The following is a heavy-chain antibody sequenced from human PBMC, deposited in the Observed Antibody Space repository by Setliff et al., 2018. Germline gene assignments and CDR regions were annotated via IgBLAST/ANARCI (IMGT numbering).Heavy chain of an antibody. D-gene: IGHD1-26*01. CDR3: ARDNTIVGATDY. V-gene: IGHV4-61*02. J-gene: IGHJ4*02. CDR2: LHTSETT. CDR1: GGSITSGSYY. Sequence: LTCAVSGGSITSGSYYWSWIRQPAGEGLEWIGRLHTSETTDYNPSLKGRVTISADTSTNHFSLKLTSVTAADTAVYYCARDNTIVGATDYWGQGALVTVSS.